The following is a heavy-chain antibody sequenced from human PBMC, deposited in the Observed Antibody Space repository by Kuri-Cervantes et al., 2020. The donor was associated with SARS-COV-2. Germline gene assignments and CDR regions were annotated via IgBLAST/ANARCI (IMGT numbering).Heavy chain of an antibody. CDR2: IYHSGST. V-gene: IGHV4-30-2*02. CDR3: ARMYYDFWSGYYKYYFDY. D-gene: IGHD3-3*01. Sequence: SETLSLTCTVSGSSISNGGYYWSWIRQPPGKGLEWIGYIYHSGSTYYNPSLKSRVTISVDTSTNQFSLKLSSVTAADTAVYYCARMYYDFWSGYYKYYFDYWGQGTLVTVSS. J-gene: IGHJ4*02. CDR1: GSSISNGGYY.